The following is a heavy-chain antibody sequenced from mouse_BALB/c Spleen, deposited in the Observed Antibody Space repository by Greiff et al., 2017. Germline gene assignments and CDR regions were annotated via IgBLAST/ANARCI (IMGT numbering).Heavy chain of an antibody. CDR2: ISSGGSYT. V-gene: IGHV5-6*01. D-gene: IGHD2-14*01. Sequence: EVMLVESGGDLVKPGGSLKLSCAASGFTFSSYGMSWVRQTPDKRLEWVATISSGGSYTYYPDSVKGRFTISRDNAKNTLYLQMSSLKSEDTAMYYCARHEGYDDGWYFDVWGAGTTVTVSS. J-gene: IGHJ1*01. CDR3: ARHEGYDDGWYFDV. CDR1: GFTFSSYG.